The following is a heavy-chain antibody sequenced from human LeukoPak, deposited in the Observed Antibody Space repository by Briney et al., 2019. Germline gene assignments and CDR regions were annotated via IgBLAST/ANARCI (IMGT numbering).Heavy chain of an antibody. CDR1: GGSISSGGYS. D-gene: IGHD3-3*01. CDR2: IYHSGST. J-gene: IGHJ4*02. CDR3: ARGGYYGSSPFDY. V-gene: IGHV4-30-2*01. Sequence: PSETLSLTCAVSGGSISSGGYSWSWIRQPPGKGLEWIGYIYHSGSTNYNPSLKSRVTISVDTSKNQFSLKLSSVTAADTAVYYCARGGYYGSSPFDYWGQGTLVTVSS.